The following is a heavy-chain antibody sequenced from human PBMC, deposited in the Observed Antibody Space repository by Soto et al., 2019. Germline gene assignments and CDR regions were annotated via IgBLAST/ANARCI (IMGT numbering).Heavy chain of an antibody. CDR1: GFTFSSYG. J-gene: IGHJ4*02. CDR2: ISYDGSNK. D-gene: IGHD3-22*01. CDR3: AKVATYYYDSSGLRSPRNAFDY. V-gene: IGHV3-30*18. Sequence: QVQLVESGGGVVQPGRSLRLSCAASGFTFSSYGMHWVRQAPGKGLAWVAVISYDGSNKYYADSVKGRFTISRDNSKNTLYLQMNSLRAEDTAVYYCAKVATYYYDSSGLRSPRNAFDYWGQGTLVTVSS.